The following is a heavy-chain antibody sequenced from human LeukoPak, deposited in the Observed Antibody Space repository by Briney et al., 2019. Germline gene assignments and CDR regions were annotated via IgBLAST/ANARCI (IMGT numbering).Heavy chain of an antibody. CDR1: GFTFSSYA. CDR2: ISGSGGST. V-gene: IGHV3-23*01. J-gene: IGHJ4*02. CDR3: AKVVRDAYNYGY. D-gene: IGHD5-24*01. Sequence: GGSLRLSCAASGFTFSSYAMIWVRQAPGKGLEWVSAISGSGGSTYYADSVKGLFTISRDNSKNTLYLQMNSLRAEDTAVYYCAKVVRDAYNYGYWGQGTLVTVSS.